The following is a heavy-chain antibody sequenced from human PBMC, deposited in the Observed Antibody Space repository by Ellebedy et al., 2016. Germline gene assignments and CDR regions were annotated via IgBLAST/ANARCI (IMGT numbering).Heavy chain of an antibody. CDR2: ISSSSSYI. CDR1: GLTFSTYS. V-gene: IGHV3-21*01. J-gene: IGHJ6*03. Sequence: GESLKISXAASGLTFSTYSMNWVRQAPGKGLEWVSSISSSSSYIYYADSVKGRFTISRDNAKNSLYLQMNSLRAEDTAVYYCARDGTPRTHYYMDVWGKGTTVTVSS. D-gene: IGHD1-26*01. CDR3: ARDGTPRTHYYMDV.